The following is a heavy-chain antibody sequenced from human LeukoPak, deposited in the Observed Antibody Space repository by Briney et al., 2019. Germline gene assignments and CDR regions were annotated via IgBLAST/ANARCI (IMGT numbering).Heavy chain of an antibody. V-gene: IGHV1-8*01. CDR2: MNPNSGNT. CDR1: GYTFTSYD. J-gene: IGHJ4*02. Sequence: VASVKVSCKASGYTFTSYDINWVRQATGQGLEWMGWMNPNSGNTGYAQKFQGRVTMTRNTSISTAYMELSSLRSEDTAVYYCLASTYYYDSSGYYYDDYWGQGTLVTVSS. CDR3: LASTYYYDSSGYYYDDY. D-gene: IGHD3-22*01.